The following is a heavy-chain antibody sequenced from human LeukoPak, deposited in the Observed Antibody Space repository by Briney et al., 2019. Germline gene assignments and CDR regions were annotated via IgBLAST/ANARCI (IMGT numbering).Heavy chain of an antibody. CDR1: EFTFRTYS. CDR3: ARDIDYTNSAGYYSTFYFDH. V-gene: IGHV3-48*01. CDR2: IDTTSSTI. Sequence: GGSLRLSCAASEFTFRTYSMNWVCQAPGKGLEWVSYIDTTSSTIYYADSVKGRFTISRDNAKNSLYLQMSSLRVEDTAVYYCARDIDYTNSAGYYSTFYFDHWGQGTLVTVSS. J-gene: IGHJ4*02. D-gene: IGHD3-22*01.